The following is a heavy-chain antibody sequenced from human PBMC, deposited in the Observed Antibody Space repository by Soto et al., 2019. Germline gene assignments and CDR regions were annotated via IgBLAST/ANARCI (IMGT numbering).Heavy chain of an antibody. CDR1: GGSISSYY. D-gene: IGHD4-17*01. CDR3: ATDYGDYGGPFPHAFDI. Sequence: ETLSLTCTVSGGSISSYYWSWIRQPAGKGLEWIGRIYTSGSTNYNPSLKSRVTMSVDTSKNQFSLKLSSVTAADTAVYYCATDYGDYGGPFPHAFDIWGQGTMVTVSS. CDR2: IYTSGST. V-gene: IGHV4-4*07. J-gene: IGHJ3*02.